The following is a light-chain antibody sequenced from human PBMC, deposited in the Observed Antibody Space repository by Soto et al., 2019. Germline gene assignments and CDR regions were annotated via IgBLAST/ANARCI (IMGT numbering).Light chain of an antibody. J-gene: IGKJ1*01. CDR3: QQYNNWPRT. CDR1: QSVSSN. CDR2: GAS. Sequence: EVVLTHFPDTLSVSPGERATLSCRASQSVSSNLAWYQQKLGQAPRLLIYGASTRATGIPARFSGSGSGTEFTLTISSLQSEDFAIYYCQQYNNWPRTFGQGTKVDIK. V-gene: IGKV3-15*01.